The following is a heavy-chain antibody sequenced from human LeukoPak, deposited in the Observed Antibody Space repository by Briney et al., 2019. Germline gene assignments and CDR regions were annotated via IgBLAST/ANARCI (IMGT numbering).Heavy chain of an antibody. V-gene: IGHV1-2*02. D-gene: IGHD1-26*01. CDR3: ARDRGEGELLFDY. CDR2: INPNSGGT. Sequence: GASVKLSCRASGYTFTGYNMHWVRQAHGQGQERMGWINPNSGGTNYAQKFQGRVTITRDTSISTAYMELSRLRSDDTAVYYCARDRGEGELLFDYWGQGTLVTVSS. CDR1: GYTFTGYN. J-gene: IGHJ4*02.